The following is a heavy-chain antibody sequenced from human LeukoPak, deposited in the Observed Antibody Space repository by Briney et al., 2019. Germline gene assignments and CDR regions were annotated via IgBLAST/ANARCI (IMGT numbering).Heavy chain of an antibody. D-gene: IGHD2-2*01. Sequence: ASVKVSCKASGYTFTSYYMHWVRQAPGQGLEWMAIINPSGGSTSYAQKFQGRVTMTRDTSTSTVYMELSSLTSEDTAVYYCARARGVIVVVPAARYWFDPWGQGTLVTVSS. CDR1: GYTFTSYY. J-gene: IGHJ5*02. V-gene: IGHV1-46*01. CDR2: INPSGGST. CDR3: ARARGVIVVVPAARYWFDP.